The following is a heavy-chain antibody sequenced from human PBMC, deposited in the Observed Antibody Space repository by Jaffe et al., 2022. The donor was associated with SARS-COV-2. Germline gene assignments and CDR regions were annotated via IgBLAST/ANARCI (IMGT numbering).Heavy chain of an antibody. CDR1: GFTFSSYA. Sequence: QVQLVESGGGVVQPGRSLRLSCAASGFTFSSYAMHWVRQAPGKGLEWVAVISYDGSNKYYADSVKGRFTISRDNSKNTLYLQMNSLRAEDTAVYYCARGGYSGYDYQFAPSQYYYYGMDVWGQGTTVTVSS. V-gene: IGHV3-30-3*01. CDR3: ARGGYSGYDYQFAPSQYYYYGMDV. CDR2: ISYDGSNK. D-gene: IGHD5-12*01. J-gene: IGHJ6*02.